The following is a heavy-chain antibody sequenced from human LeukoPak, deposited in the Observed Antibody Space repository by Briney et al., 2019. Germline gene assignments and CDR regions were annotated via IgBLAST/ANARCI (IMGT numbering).Heavy chain of an antibody. CDR1: GSTFSSYA. CDR2: ISGSGGST. D-gene: IGHD1/OR15-1a*01. J-gene: IGHJ4*02. V-gene: IGHV3-23*01. CDR3: AKDPGGTRKYFDY. Sequence: GGSLRLSCAASGSTFSSYAMSWVRQAPGKGLEWVSAISGSGGSTYYADSVKGRFTISRDDSKNTLYLQMNSLRAEDTAVYYCAKDPGGTRKYFDYWGQGTLVTVSS.